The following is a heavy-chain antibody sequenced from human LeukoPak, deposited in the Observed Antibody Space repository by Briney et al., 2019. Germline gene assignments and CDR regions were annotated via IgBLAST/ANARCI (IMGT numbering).Heavy chain of an antibody. J-gene: IGHJ6*04. V-gene: IGHV4-34*01. D-gene: IGHD3-10*01. CDR3: ASAGSRYYYYGMDV. CDR2: INHSGST. Sequence: SETLSLTCAVYGGSFSGYYWSWIRQPPGKGLEWIGEINHSGSTNYNPSLKSRVTISVDTSKNQFSLKLSSVTAADTAVYYCASAGSRYYYYGMDVWGKGTPVTVSS. CDR1: GGSFSGYY.